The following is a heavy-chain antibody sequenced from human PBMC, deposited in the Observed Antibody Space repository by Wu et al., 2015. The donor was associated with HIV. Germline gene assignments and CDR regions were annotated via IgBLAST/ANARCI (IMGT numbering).Heavy chain of an antibody. CDR2: MNPNSGNT. J-gene: IGHJ6*03. V-gene: IGHV1-8*03. CDR1: GYTFTSYD. CDR3: ARVGWSGYWRYYYYMDV. D-gene: IGHD3-3*01. Sequence: QVQLVQSGAEVKKPGASVKVSCKASGYTFTSYDINWVRQATGQGLEWMGWMNPNSGNTGYAQKFQGRVTITRNTSISTAYMELSSLRSEDTAVYYCARVGWSGYWRYYYYMDVWGKGTTVTVSS.